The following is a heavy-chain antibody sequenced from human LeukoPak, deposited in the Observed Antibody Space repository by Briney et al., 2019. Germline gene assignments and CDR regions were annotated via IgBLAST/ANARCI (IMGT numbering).Heavy chain of an antibody. D-gene: IGHD6-19*01. CDR3: TRVQGRKYSSGWHTDY. J-gene: IGHJ4*02. Sequence: PGRSLRLSCTASGFTFCDYAMSWVRQAPGKGLEWVGFIRSKAYGGTTEYAASVKGRFTTSRDDSKSIAYLQMNSLKTEDTAVYYCTRVQGRKYSSGWHTDYWGQGTLVTVSS. CDR1: GFTFCDYA. V-gene: IGHV3-49*04. CDR2: IRSKAYGGTT.